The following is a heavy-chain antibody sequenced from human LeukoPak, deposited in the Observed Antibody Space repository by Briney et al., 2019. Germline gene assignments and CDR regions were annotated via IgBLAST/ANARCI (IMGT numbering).Heavy chain of an antibody. J-gene: IGHJ6*02. CDR2: VAPSGSI. CDR1: GDSVSSGTHY. Sequence: PSQTLSLTCTVSGDSVSSGTHYWRWVRQPAGNGLEWIGRVAPSGSISYNPSLTSRITISVDTSKNHFSLRLNSVTATDTAVYYCATYRSALSYGMDVWGRGTTVTVS. V-gene: IGHV4-61*02. D-gene: IGHD6-6*01. CDR3: ATYRSALSYGMDV.